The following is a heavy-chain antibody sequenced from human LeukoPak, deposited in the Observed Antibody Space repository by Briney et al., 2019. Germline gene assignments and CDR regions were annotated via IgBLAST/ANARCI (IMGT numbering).Heavy chain of an antibody. V-gene: IGHV6-1*01. CDR3: ARTGYSINWVDY. J-gene: IGHJ4*02. Sequence: SQTLSLTCAISEDSVSDKSAAWKWIRQSPSRGLEWLGRTYYRSKWYNDYAVSVKSRITIKPDTSKNQFSLQLNSVTPEDTAVYYCARTGYSINWVDYWGQGTLVTVSS. D-gene: IGHD6-13*01. CDR2: TYYRSKWYN. CDR1: EDSVSDKSAA.